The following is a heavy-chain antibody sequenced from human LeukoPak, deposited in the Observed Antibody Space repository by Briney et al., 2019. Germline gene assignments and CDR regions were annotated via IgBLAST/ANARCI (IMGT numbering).Heavy chain of an antibody. D-gene: IGHD2-15*01. V-gene: IGHV3-48*01. CDR1: GFTFSTYS. CDR2: ISTSSDTI. CDR3: ARGYCRGGSCYGGAFDI. J-gene: IGHJ3*02. Sequence: PGGSLGLSCAAAGFTFSTYSMDWVRQTPGKGLEWLSHISTSSDTIYYADSVKGRFTISRDNAKDSLYLQMNSLRAGDTAVYYCARGYCRGGSCYGGAFDIWGQGTMVTVSS.